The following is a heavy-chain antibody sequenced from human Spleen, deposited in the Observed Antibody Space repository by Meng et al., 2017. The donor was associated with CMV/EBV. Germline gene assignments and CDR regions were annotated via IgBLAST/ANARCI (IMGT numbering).Heavy chain of an antibody. V-gene: IGHV3-11*04. J-gene: IGHJ4*02. D-gene: IGHD2-2*02. Sequence: GGSLRLSCAASGFTFSDYYMSWIRQAPGKGLEWVSYIISSGSTIYYEDSVKGRFTISRDNSKNTLYLQMNRLRAEDTAVYYCARVSGYCSSTSCYRTFDYWGQGTLVTVSS. CDR2: IISSGSTI. CDR1: GFTFSDYY. CDR3: ARVSGYCSSTSCYRTFDY.